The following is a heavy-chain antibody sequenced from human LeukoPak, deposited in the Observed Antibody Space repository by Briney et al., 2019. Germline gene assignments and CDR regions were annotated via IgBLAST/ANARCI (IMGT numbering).Heavy chain of an antibody. CDR2: IYYSGNI. J-gene: IGHJ4*02. V-gene: IGHV4-39*01. Sequence: PETLSLTCTVSGRSLTSSSSYWGWLRQPPGKGLEWFGSIYYSGNIYYNPSLKRRVTISVDTSTTQFSLKLSSVTAADTAVYYCARHSISWYYFDYWGQGTLVTVSS. D-gene: IGHD6-13*01. CDR3: ARHSISWYYFDY. CDR1: GRSLTSSSSY.